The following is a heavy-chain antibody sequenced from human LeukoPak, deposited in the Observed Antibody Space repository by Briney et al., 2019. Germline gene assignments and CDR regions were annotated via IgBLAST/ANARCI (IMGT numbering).Heavy chain of an antibody. Sequence: GASVKVSCKASGYTFTGYYMHWVRQAPGQGLEWMGIINPSGGSTSYAQKFQGRVTMTRDTSTSTVYMELSSLRSEDTAVYYCARGAKSGYNYRAYYFDYWGQGTLVTVSS. V-gene: IGHV1-46*01. CDR1: GYTFTGYY. CDR3: ARGAKSGYNYRAYYFDY. D-gene: IGHD5-24*01. J-gene: IGHJ4*02. CDR2: INPSGGST.